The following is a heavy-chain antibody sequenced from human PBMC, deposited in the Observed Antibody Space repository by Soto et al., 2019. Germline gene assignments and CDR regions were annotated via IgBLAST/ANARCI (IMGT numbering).Heavy chain of an antibody. Sequence: GGSLRLSCAASGFTFSTYAMHWVRQAPGKGLEWVAVISYDGSNKYYADSVTGRFTISRDNSKNTLYLQMNSLRADDTAVYYCARDRSKVTRNWGKSRDYYYGMDVWGQGTTVTVSS. CDR3: ARDRSKVTRNWGKSRDYYYGMDV. D-gene: IGHD7-27*01. CDR1: GFTFSTYA. J-gene: IGHJ6*02. CDR2: ISYDGSNK. V-gene: IGHV3-30-3*01.